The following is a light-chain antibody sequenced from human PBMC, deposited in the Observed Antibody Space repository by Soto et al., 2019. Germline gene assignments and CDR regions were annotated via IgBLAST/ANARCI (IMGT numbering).Light chain of an antibody. CDR1: QSFLYSPDNKNY. V-gene: IGKV4-1*01. J-gene: IGKJ4*01. CDR2: WAS. CDR3: HQYYSLPLT. Sequence: DVVVTQSPVSLAVSLGERATINCKSSQSFLYSPDNKNYLAWYQQKQGQPPKLLIYWASTRASGVPARFNGSGSGTDFTLTITSLQADDVALYYCHQYYSLPLTFGGGTKVET.